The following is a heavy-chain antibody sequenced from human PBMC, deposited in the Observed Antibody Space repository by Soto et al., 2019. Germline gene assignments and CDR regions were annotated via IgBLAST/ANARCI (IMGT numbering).Heavy chain of an antibody. CDR3: AGDVGYGLIDY. Sequence: QVQLVQSGAEVKKPGASVKVSCKASGYTFTSYGIRWVRQAPGQGLEWMGWINAYNGNTNYAQTLPGRVTMTTDPSTSTASVELRSLRSDDTAVYYCAGDVGYGLIDYWGQGNLVTVSS. D-gene: IGHD5-18*01. J-gene: IGHJ4*02. CDR1: GYTFTSYG. V-gene: IGHV1-18*01. CDR2: INAYNGNT.